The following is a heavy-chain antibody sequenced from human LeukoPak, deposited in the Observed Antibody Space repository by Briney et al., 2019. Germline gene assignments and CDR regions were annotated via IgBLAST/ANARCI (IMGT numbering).Heavy chain of an antibody. Sequence: PGGSLRLSCAASGFTFSSYGMHWVRQAPGKGLEWVAVISYDGSKKYYADSVKGRFTISRDNAKNSLYLQMNGLRDEDTAVYYCARDQSDYYGSGSYSEGSYWGQGTLVTVSS. V-gene: IGHV3-30*03. D-gene: IGHD3-10*01. J-gene: IGHJ4*02. CDR2: ISYDGSKK. CDR1: GFTFSSYG. CDR3: ARDQSDYYGSGSYSEGSY.